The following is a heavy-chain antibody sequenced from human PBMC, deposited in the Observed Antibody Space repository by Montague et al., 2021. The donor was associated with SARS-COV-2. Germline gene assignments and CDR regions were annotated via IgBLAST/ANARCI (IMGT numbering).Heavy chain of an antibody. CDR3: ARHYSATLPAVY. D-gene: IGHD2-15*01. J-gene: IGHJ4*02. CDR1: GSSISSFH. Sequence: SETLSLTCTVSGSSISSFHWSWFRQPPGKGLEWIGYISDSGSTNYNPSLTSRVTMSVDTSKNQFSLKVNSVTAADTAVYYCARHYSATLPAVYWGQGTLVTVSS. V-gene: IGHV4-59*08. CDR2: ISDSGST.